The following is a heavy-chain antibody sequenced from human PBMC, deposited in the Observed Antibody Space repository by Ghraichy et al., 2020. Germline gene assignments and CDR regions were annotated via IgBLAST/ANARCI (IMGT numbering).Heavy chain of an antibody. CDR2: ISGSGGST. V-gene: IGHV3-23*01. CDR1: GFTFSSYA. D-gene: IGHD5-12*01. J-gene: IGHJ5*02. CDR3: AKVGVTATDMGWFDP. Sequence: ETLSLTCAASGFTFSSYAMSWVRQAPGKGLEWVSAISGSGGSTYYADSVKGRFTISRDNSKNTLYLQMNSLRAEDTAVYYCAKVGVTATDMGWFDPWGQGTLVTVSS.